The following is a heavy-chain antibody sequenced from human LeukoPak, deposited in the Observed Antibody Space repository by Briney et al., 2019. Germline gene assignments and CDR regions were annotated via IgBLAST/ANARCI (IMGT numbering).Heavy chain of an antibody. CDR3: AIREKLVGRWSWDSDAFDI. V-gene: IGHV4-34*01. Sequence: SETLSLTCAVHGGSFSGYYWSWIRQPPGKGLEWIGEINHSGSTNYNPSLKSRLTISVDTSKNQFSLKLSSVTAADTAVYYCAIREKLVGRWSWDSDAFDIWGQGTMVTVSS. J-gene: IGHJ3*02. D-gene: IGHD6-13*01. CDR1: GGSFSGYY. CDR2: INHSGST.